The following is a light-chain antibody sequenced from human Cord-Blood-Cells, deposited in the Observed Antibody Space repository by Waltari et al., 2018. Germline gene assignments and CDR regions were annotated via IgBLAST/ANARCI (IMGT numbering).Light chain of an antibody. V-gene: IGLV6-57*02. CDR2: EDN. CDR1: SGSIASNH. J-gene: IGLJ3*02. CDR3: QSYDSSNWV. Sequence: NFMLTQPHSVSESPGKTVTISCTGSSGSIASNHVQRYQQRPGSAPTTVIYEDNQRPSGVPDRFSGSIDSSSNSASLTISGLKTEDEADYYCQSYDSSNWVFGGGTKLTVL.